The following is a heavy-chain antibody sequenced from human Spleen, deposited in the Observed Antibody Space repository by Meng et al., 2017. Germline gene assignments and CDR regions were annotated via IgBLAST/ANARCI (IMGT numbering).Heavy chain of an antibody. J-gene: IGHJ4*02. D-gene: IGHD3-22*01. CDR3: ARDDSSGYYSY. CDR2: NYYSGST. Sequence: GHVQEWGPALVRPTETLSLTCTVSGGSVSSGRYYWSWIRQHPGKGLESIGYNYYSGSTNYNPSLKSRVTISIDTSKNQFSLKLSSVTAADTAVYYCARDDSSGYYSYWGQGTLVTVSS. CDR1: GGSVSSGRYY. V-gene: IGHV4-61*01.